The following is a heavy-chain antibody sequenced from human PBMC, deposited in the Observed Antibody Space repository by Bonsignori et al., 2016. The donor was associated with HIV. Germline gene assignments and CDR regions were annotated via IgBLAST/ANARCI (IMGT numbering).Heavy chain of an antibody. V-gene: IGHV1-46*01. J-gene: IGHJ4*02. Sequence: WVRQAPGQGLEWMGIINPSGGSTSYAQKFQGRVTMTRDTSTSTVYMELSSLRSEDTAVYYCARDATPNYYDSSGYYSTFDYWGQGTLVTVSS. D-gene: IGHD3-22*01. CDR3: ARDATPNYYDSSGYYSTFDY. CDR2: INPSGGST.